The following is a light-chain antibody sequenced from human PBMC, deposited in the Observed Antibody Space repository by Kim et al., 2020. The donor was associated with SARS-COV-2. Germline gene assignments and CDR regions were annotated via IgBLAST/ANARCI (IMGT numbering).Light chain of an antibody. Sequence: PGRKVTSSCSVRSSNIGKFSVSWYQQPPGTAPKLLIYANEKRPSGIPDRFSGSKSGTSATLVITGLQTGDEADYYCGTWDNSRGGVFGGGTQLTVL. CDR3: GTWDNSRGGV. CDR1: SSNIGKFS. V-gene: IGLV1-51*01. J-gene: IGLJ3*02. CDR2: ANE.